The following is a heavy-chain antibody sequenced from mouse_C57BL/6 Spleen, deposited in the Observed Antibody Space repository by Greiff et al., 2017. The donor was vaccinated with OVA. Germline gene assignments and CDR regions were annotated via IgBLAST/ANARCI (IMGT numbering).Heavy chain of an antibody. J-gene: IGHJ3*01. Sequence: QVQLQQSGAELMKPGASVKLSCKATGYTFTGYWIEWVKQRPGHGLEWIGEILPGSGSTNYNEKFKGKATFTADTSSNTAYMQLSSLTTEDSAIYYCARFPYYGSSYEAWFAYWGQGTLVTVSA. CDR3: ARFPYYGSSYEAWFAY. D-gene: IGHD1-1*01. CDR2: ILPGSGST. V-gene: IGHV1-9*01. CDR1: GYTFTGYW.